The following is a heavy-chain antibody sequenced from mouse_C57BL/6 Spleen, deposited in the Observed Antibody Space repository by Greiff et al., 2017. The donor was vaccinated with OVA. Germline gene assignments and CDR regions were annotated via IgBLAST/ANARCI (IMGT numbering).Heavy chain of an antibody. J-gene: IGHJ1*03. V-gene: IGHV1-52*01. CDR3: ALYYGSSYWYFDV. D-gene: IGHD1-1*01. CDR1: GYTFTSYW. Sequence: QVHVKQPGAELVRPGSSVKLSCKASGYTFTSYWMHWVKQRPIQGLEWIGNIDPSDSETHYNQKFKDKATLTVDKSSSTAYMQLSSLTSEDSAVYYCALYYGSSYWYFDVWGTGTTVTVSS. CDR2: IDPSDSET.